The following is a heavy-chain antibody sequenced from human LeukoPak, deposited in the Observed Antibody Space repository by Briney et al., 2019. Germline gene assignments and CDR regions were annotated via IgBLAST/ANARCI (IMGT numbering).Heavy chain of an antibody. CDR1: GYTFTSYY. J-gene: IGHJ4*02. CDR3: ARDRNSYDSSGYYYLY. Sequence: ASVKVSCKASGYTFTSYYMHWVRQAPGQGLEWMGIINPSGGSTSYAQKFQGRVTMTRDTSTSTVYMELSSLRSEDTVVYYCARDRNSYDSSGYYYLYWGQGTLVTVSS. V-gene: IGHV1-46*01. D-gene: IGHD3-22*01. CDR2: INPSGGST.